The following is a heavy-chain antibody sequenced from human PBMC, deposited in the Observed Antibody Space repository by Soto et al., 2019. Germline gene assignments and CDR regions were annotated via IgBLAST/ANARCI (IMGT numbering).Heavy chain of an antibody. V-gene: IGHV1-18*04. CDR3: ARTYCSSARCYSDY. J-gene: IGHJ4*02. Sequence: QVQLVQSGAEVKKPGASVKVSCKTSGYTFTSHGISWVRQAPGQGLEWMGWISAYNGNTNYAQKLQGRVTMTTDTPTSTAYMELRSLRSDNTAVYYCARTYCSSARCYSDYWGQGTLVTVSS. D-gene: IGHD2-2*01. CDR2: ISAYNGNT. CDR1: GYTFTSHG.